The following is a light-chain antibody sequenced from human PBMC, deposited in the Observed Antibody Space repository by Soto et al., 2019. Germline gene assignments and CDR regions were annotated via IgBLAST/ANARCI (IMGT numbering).Light chain of an antibody. J-gene: IGKJ2*01. V-gene: IGKV3-20*01. Sequence: EIVLTQSPGTLSLSPGERATLSCRTSQTVSNTYLAWYQQKPGQAPRLLIYGAYSRATGIQDRFSGSGSGTDFTLTISRLEPEDFAVYYCQQYSTSPPEYTFGQGTKLEIK. CDR1: QTVSNTY. CDR2: GAY. CDR3: QQYSTSPPEYT.